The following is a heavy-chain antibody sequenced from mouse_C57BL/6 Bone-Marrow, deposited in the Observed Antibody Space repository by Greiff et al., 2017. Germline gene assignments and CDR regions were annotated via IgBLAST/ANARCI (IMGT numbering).Heavy chain of an antibody. CDR1: GYSITSDY. CDR3: ARYKGARTRYWYFDV. D-gene: IGHD3-1*01. CDR2: ISTVVST. V-gene: IGHV3-8*01. J-gene: IGHJ1*03. Sequence: EVQLVESGPGLAKPSQTLSLTCSVTGYSITSDYWNWIRKFPGNKLEYMGYISTVVSTYYNPSPKRRFSITRDTSKTQYYLQLNSVTTEDTATYYCARYKGARTRYWYFDVWGTGTTVTVSS.